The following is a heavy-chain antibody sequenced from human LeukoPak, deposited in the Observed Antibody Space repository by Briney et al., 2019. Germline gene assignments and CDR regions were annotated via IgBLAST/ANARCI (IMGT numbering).Heavy chain of an antibody. CDR1: GCSISSYS. J-gene: IGHJ4*02. D-gene: IGHD3-10*01. V-gene: IGHV4-4*07. CDR3: ARVRYGSGSYYPDY. CDR2: IYTSGST. Sequence: SETLSFTGTAPGCSISSYSWSWFRQPAGKGLKWIGRIYTSGSTNYNPSLKSRVTMSVDTSKNQFSLQLSSVTAADTAVYYCARVRYGSGSYYPDYWGQGTLVTVSS.